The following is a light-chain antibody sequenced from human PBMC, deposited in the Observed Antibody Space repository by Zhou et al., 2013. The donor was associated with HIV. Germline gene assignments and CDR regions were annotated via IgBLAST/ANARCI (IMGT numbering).Light chain of an antibody. V-gene: IGKV3-15*01. CDR1: QSVSSN. Sequence: EIVLTQSPGTLSLSPGERATLSCRASQSVSSNLARYQQKPGQAPRLLIYGASTRATGIPARFSGSGSGTEFTLTISSLQSEDFAVYYCQQYNNWLYTFGQGTKLEIK. CDR3: QQYNNWLYT. CDR2: GAS. J-gene: IGKJ2*01.